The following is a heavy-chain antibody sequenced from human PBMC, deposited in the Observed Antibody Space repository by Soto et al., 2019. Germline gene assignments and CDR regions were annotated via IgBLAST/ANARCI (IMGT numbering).Heavy chain of an antibody. Sequence: EVQLVQSGAEVKKPGATVKISWKVYGYIFTDYYGYWVQQAPGKGLEWMGFLDPEDGETMYAEKFQGRITITADTSTETAYMELSSLRSEDTAVYYCATASSIGGRLWYFDLWGRGTLVTVSS. V-gene: IGHV1-69-2*01. CDR3: ATASSIGGRLWYFDL. CDR1: GYIFTDYY. CDR2: LDPEDGET. D-gene: IGHD6-6*01. J-gene: IGHJ2*01.